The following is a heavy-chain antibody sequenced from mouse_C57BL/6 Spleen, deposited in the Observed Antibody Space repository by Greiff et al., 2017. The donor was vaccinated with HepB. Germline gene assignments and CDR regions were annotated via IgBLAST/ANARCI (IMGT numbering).Heavy chain of an antibody. D-gene: IGHD3-1*01. CDR1: GYAFSSSW. CDR3: ARSRGIYWYFDV. V-gene: IGHV1-82*01. J-gene: IGHJ1*03. CDR2: IYPGDGDT. Sequence: VMLVESGPELVKPGASVKISCKASGYAFSSSWMNWVKQRPGKGLEWIGRIYPGDGDTNYNGKFKGKATLTADKSSSTAYMQLSSLTSEDSAVYFCARSRGIYWYFDVWGTGTTVTVSS.